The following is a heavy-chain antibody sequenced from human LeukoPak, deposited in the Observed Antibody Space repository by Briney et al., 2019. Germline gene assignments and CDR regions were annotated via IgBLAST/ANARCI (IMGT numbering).Heavy chain of an antibody. D-gene: IGHD6-25*01. V-gene: IGHV4-34*01. J-gene: IGHJ4*02. CDR2: IDQSGTT. CDR1: GGSFSGYY. Sequence: SETLSLTCVVNGGSFSGYYWSWIRQPPGKGLEWIGEIDQSGTTNYNPSLKSRVTISVDTSKNQFSLKLSSVTAADTAVYYCARVPYGSARRPADYWGQGTLVTVSS. CDR3: ARVPYGSARRPADY.